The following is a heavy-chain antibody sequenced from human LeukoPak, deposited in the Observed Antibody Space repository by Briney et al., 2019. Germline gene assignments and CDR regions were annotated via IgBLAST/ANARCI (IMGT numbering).Heavy chain of an antibody. CDR3: ARSPEYYYDSSGQGGYFDY. V-gene: IGHV1-69*04. CDR1: GGTFSSYA. J-gene: IGHJ4*02. Sequence: SVKVSCKASGGTFSSYAISWVRQAPGQGLEWMGRIIPILGIANYAQKFQGRVTITAGKSTSTAYMELSSLRSEDTAVYYCARSPEYYYDSSGQGGYFDYWGQGTLVTVSS. CDR2: IIPILGIA. D-gene: IGHD3-22*01.